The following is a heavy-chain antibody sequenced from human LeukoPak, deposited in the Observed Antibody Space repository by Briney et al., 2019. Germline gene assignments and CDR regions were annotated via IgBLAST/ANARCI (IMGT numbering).Heavy chain of an antibody. D-gene: IGHD2-2*02. CDR3: AKLPAAISLPDAFDI. CDR1: GFTFSSYS. V-gene: IGHV3-21*01. CDR2: ISSSSSYI. J-gene: IGHJ3*02. Sequence: GGSLRLSCAASGFTFSSYSMNWVRQAPGKGLEWVSSISSSSSYIYYADSVKGRFTISRDNAKNSLYLQMNSLRAEDTAVYYCAKLPAAISLPDAFDIWGQGTMVTVSS.